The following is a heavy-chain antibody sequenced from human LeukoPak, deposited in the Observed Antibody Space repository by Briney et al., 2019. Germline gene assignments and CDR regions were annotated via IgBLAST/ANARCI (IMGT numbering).Heavy chain of an antibody. CDR3: ARSVVTGECYFDY. V-gene: IGHV4-34*01. Sequence: SETLSLTCAVYGESFSGYYWSWIRQPPGKGLEWIGEINHSGSTNYNPSLKSRVTISVDTSKNQFSLKLNSVTAADTAFYYCARSVVTGECYFDYWGQGTLVTVSS. CDR2: INHSGST. D-gene: IGHD4-23*01. J-gene: IGHJ4*02. CDR1: GESFSGYY.